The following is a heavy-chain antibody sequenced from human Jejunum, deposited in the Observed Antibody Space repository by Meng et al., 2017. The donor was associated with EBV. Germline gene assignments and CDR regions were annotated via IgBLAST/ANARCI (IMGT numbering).Heavy chain of an antibody. CDR2: IDYRENT. D-gene: IGHD3-22*01. CDR1: GGSISSYTYY. CDR3: ARVDYYDTSGNVDF. Sequence: LHPQEAGPGWVKPSETLSLTCSVSGGSISSYTYYWGWIRQPPGKGLEWIGTIDYRENTYYNPSLKSRITISVDTPKNQFSLKLTSMTAADTALYYCARVDYYDTSGNVDFWGQGALVTVSS. V-gene: IGHV4-39*01. J-gene: IGHJ4*02.